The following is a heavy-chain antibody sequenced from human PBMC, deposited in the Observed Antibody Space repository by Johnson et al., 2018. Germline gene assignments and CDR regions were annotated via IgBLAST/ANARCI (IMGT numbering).Heavy chain of an antibody. J-gene: IGHJ3*02. CDR1: GFTFSSYG. V-gene: IGHV3-30*03. Sequence: QVQLVQSGGGVVQXGRSLRLSCAASGFTFSSYGMHWVRQAPGKGLEWVAVISYDGSDKYYPDSVKGRFIISRDNSKNTLYLQMNSLRAEDTAVYYCARFIIPGDAFDIWGQGTMVTVSS. CDR3: ARFIIPGDAFDI. CDR2: ISYDGSDK. D-gene: IGHD3-10*01.